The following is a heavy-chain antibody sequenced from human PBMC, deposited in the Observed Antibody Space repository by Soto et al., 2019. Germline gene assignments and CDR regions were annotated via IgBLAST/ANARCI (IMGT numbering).Heavy chain of an antibody. Sequence: ASVKVSCKASGYTFTGYYMHWVRQAPGQGLEWMGWINPNSGGTNYAQKFQGRVTMTRDTSISTAYMELSRLRSDDTAVYYCARERGDCSGGSCYSKGSRGDFDIWGQGTMVTVS. V-gene: IGHV1-2*02. CDR3: ARERGDCSGGSCYSKGSRGDFDI. CDR1: GYTFTGYY. D-gene: IGHD2-15*01. J-gene: IGHJ3*02. CDR2: INPNSGGT.